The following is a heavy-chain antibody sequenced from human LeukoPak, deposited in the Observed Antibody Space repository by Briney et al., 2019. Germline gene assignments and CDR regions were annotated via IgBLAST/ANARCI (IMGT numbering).Heavy chain of an antibody. J-gene: IGHJ3*02. CDR3: ARDYLMGGTTGKAFDT. CDR2: ISYDGNIK. D-gene: IGHD1-26*01. CDR1: GFTFSSYA. V-gene: IGHV3-30*04. Sequence: PGRSLRLSCAASGFTFSSYAMHWVRQAPGKGLEWVAVISYDGNIKYYTDSVKGRFTISRDNSKNTLYLQMNSLRAEDTAVYYCARDYLMGGTTGKAFDTWGQGTMVTISS.